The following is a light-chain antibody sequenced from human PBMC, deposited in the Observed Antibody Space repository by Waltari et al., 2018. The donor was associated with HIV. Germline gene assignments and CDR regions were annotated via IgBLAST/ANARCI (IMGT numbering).Light chain of an antibody. CDR2: DVD. J-gene: IGLJ3*02. CDR3: ASFTGDNTVM. Sequence: AVTQPASVSGLPGQSTTLSSPRGARYLGLYYFLSWYQQHSGKPPKLILYDVDSRASGVSDRFSGSMSGNTASLTISGLRAEDEAHYYCASFTGDNTVMFGGGTEVTVL. V-gene: IGLV2-14*03. CDR1: ARYLGLYYF.